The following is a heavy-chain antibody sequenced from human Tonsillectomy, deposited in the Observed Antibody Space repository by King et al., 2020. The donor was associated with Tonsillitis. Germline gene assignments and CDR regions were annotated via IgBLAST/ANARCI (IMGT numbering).Heavy chain of an antibody. V-gene: IGHV1-46*03. CDR2: INPSGGST. CDR3: ARAREYSTSSDY. CDR1: GYTFTSYY. J-gene: IGHJ4*02. Sequence: QLVQSGAEVKKPGASVKVSCKASGYTFTSYYMHWVRQAPGQGLEWMGIINPSGGSTTYAQKFQGRVTMTRDTSTSTGYMELSSLRSDDTAVYYCARAREYSTSSDYWGQGTLVTVSS. D-gene: IGHD6-6*01.